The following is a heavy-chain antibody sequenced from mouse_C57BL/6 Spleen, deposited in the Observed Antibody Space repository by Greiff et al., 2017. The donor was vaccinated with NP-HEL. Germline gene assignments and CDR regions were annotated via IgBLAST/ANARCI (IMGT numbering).Heavy chain of an antibody. CDR1: GFSLTSYG. CDR3: AQGVYYDYDDGGNYAMDY. CDR2: IWRGGST. Sequence: VKLMESGPGLVQPSQSLSITCTVSGFSLTSYGVHWVRQSPGKGLEWLGVIWRGGSTDYNAAFMSRLSITKDNSKSQVFFKMNSLQADDTAIYYCAQGVYYDYDDGGNYAMDYWGQGTSVTVSS. D-gene: IGHD2-4*01. V-gene: IGHV2-5*01. J-gene: IGHJ4*01.